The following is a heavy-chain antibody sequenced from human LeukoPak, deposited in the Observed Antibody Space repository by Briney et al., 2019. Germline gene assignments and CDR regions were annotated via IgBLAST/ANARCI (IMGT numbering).Heavy chain of an antibody. V-gene: IGHV1-69*13. CDR3: ARAHDSSGYYSFYFDY. D-gene: IGHD3-22*01. CDR1: GYTFTSYG. Sequence: ASVKVSCKVSGYTFTSYGISWVRQAPGQGLEWMGGIIPIFGTANYAQKFQGRVTITADESTSTAYMELSSLRSEDTAVYYCARAHDSSGYYSFYFDYWGQGTLVTVSS. J-gene: IGHJ4*02. CDR2: IIPIFGTA.